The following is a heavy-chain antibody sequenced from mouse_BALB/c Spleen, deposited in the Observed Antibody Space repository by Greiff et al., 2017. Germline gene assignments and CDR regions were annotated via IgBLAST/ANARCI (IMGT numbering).Heavy chain of an antibody. J-gene: IGHJ1*01. CDR1: GFTFSSYG. D-gene: IGHD1-1*01. CDR3: ARQGNYYGSSWWYFDV. Sequence: EVNVVESGGDLVKPGGSLKLSCAASGFTFSSYGMSWVRQTPDKRLEWVATISSGGSYTYYPDSVKGRFTISRDNAKNTLYLQMSSLKSEDTAMYYCARQGNYYGSSWWYFDVWGAGTTVTVSS. V-gene: IGHV5-6*01. CDR2: ISSGGSYT.